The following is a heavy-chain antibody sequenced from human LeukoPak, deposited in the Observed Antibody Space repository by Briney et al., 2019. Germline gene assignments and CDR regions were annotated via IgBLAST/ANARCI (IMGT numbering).Heavy chain of an antibody. Sequence: GGSLRLSCAASGFTFSSYAMHWVRQAPGKGLEWVAVISYDGSNKYYADSVKGRFTISRDNSKNTLYLQMNSLRAEDTAVYYCARDGTYYDSSGLFDYWGQGTLVTASS. CDR3: ARDGTYYDSSGLFDY. CDR2: ISYDGSNK. CDR1: GFTFSSYA. V-gene: IGHV3-30-3*01. J-gene: IGHJ4*02. D-gene: IGHD3-22*01.